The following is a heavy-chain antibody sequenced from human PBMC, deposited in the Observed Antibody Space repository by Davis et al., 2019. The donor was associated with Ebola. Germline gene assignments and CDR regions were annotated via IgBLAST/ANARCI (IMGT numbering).Heavy chain of an antibody. V-gene: IGHV3-48*03. D-gene: IGHD3-9*01. CDR2: ISSSGSTI. J-gene: IGHJ4*02. Sequence: GGSLRLSCAASGFTFSSYEMNWVRQAPGKGLEWVSYISSSGSTIYYADSVKGRFTISRDNAKNSLYLQMNSLRAEDTAVYYCARRYYEILTGYLGIYFDCWGQGTLVTVSS. CDR3: ARRYYEILTGYLGIYFDC. CDR1: GFTFSSYE.